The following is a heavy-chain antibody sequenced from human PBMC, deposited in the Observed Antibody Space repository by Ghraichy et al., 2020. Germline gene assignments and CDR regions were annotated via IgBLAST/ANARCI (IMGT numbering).Heavy chain of an antibody. D-gene: IGHD4-23*01. CDR2: ITGSGRTI. V-gene: IGHV3-48*02. CDR3: ARGSRVVRFFYYDGMDV. CDR1: GFTLSSYS. J-gene: IGHJ6*02. Sequence: GGSLRLSCVGSGFTLSSYSMNWVRQSPGKGLEWVSYITGSGRTISYATSVKGRFTISRDNAHNSVYLEMSSLRDEDTAVYYCARGSRVVRFFYYDGMDVWGQGTTVTVSS.